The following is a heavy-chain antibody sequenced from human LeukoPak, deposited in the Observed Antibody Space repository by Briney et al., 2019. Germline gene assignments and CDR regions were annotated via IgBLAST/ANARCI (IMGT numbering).Heavy chain of an antibody. CDR2: ISYDGSNK. CDR1: GFTFSSYA. Sequence: GGSLRLSCAASGFTFSSYAMHWVRQAPGKGLEWVAVISYDGSNKYYADSVKGRFTISRDNSENTLYLQMNSLRAEDTAVYYCARDRGIVGASLDYWGQGTLVTVSS. CDR3: ARDRGIVGASLDY. D-gene: IGHD1-26*01. J-gene: IGHJ4*02. V-gene: IGHV3-30*04.